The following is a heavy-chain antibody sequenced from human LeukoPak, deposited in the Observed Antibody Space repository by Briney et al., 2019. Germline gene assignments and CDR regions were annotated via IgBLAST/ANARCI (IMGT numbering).Heavy chain of an antibody. D-gene: IGHD4-11*01. CDR3: ARDAVTTVDY. CDR2: VSGSGGTT. CDR1: GFTFSSYA. Sequence: PGGSLRLSCAASGFTFSSYAMSWVRQAPGKGLEWVSIVSGSGGTTSYADSVKGRFTISRDNAKNTLYLQMNSLRAEDTAVYYCARDAVTTVDYWGQGTLVTVSS. J-gene: IGHJ4*02. V-gene: IGHV3-23*01.